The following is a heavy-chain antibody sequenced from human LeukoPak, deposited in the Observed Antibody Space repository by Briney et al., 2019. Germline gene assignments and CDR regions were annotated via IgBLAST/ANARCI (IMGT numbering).Heavy chain of an antibody. CDR1: GGSFSNYY. D-gene: IGHD2-8*01. J-gene: IGHJ3*02. CDR2: IYYSGTT. CDR3: ATLYAVRGALSFDM. Sequence: PPETLSPTCSVSGGSFSNYYWTWIRQPPGKGLEWIGFIYYSGTTDYNPSLKSRVTISLDTSKNQFSLKLSSVTAADTAVYYCATLYAVRGALSFDMWGQGTMVTVSS. V-gene: IGHV4-59*01.